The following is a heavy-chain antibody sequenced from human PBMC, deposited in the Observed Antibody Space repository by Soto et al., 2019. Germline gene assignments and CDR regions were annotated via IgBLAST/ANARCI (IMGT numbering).Heavy chain of an antibody. CDR2: IGRGGDT. D-gene: IGHD3-10*01. CDR3: GRFGI. CDR1: GFTLTSYG. J-gene: IGHJ4*02. Sequence: GGSLRLSCEVSGFTLTSYGMNWVRQAPDKGLEWVSTIGRGGDTYYADSVKGRFTISRDNSKNTLYLQMNSLRAEDTAVYYCGRFGIWGQGTLVTVSS. V-gene: IGHV3-23*01.